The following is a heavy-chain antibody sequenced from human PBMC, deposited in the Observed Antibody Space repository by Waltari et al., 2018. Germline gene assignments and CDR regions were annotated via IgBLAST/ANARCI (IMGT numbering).Heavy chain of an antibody. CDR3: ARLTNWDYYYYMDV. Sequence: QVQLQESGPGLVKPSETLSLTCTVSGGSISSYYWSWIRQPPGKGLEWIGYIYYSGSTNYNPSLKSRVTISVDTSKNQFSLKLSSVTAADTAVYYCARLTNWDYYYYMDVWGKGTTVTVSS. CDR1: GGSISSYY. CDR2: IYYSGST. J-gene: IGHJ6*03. V-gene: IGHV4-59*01. D-gene: IGHD7-27*01.